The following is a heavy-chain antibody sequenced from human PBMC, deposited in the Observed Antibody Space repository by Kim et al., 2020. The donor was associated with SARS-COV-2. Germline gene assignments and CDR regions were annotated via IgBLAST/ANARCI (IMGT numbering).Heavy chain of an antibody. V-gene: IGHV4-59*13. Sequence: SETLSLTCTVSGGSISSYYWSWIRQPPGKGLEWIGYIYYSGSTNYNPSLKSRVTISVDTSKNQFSLKLSSVTAADTAVYYCAREHIPSPYYYGMDVWGQGTTVTVSS. CDR1: GGSISSYY. CDR2: IYYSGST. CDR3: AREHIPSPYYYGMDV. J-gene: IGHJ6*02.